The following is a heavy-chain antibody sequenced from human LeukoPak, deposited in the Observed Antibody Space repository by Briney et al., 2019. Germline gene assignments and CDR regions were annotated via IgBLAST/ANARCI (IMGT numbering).Heavy chain of an antibody. D-gene: IGHD1-26*01. CDR3: VKAVVGRISNFDF. V-gene: IGHV3-30*02. CDR2: IRYDGSRN. Sequence: PGGSLRLSCAASGFSFSTYGMHWVRQAPGKGLEWVAFIRYDGSRNHLTDSAKGRFTVSRDDSRSTLYLQMGSLTVEDTAVYYCVKAVVGRISNFDFWGQGTLVTVSS. J-gene: IGHJ4*02. CDR1: GFSFSTYG.